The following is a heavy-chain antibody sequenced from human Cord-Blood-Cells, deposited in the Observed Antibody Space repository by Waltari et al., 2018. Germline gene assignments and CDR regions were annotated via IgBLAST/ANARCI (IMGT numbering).Heavy chain of an antibody. D-gene: IGHD1-26*01. Sequence: EVQLVASGGGLVQPAGSLTLTCAACGFSFTGFALPWVRQASGKGLEWVGRIRSKANSYATAYAASVKGRFTISRDDSKNTAYLQMNSLKTEDTAVYYCTSKVGATTEIDYWGQGTLVTVSS. CDR3: TSKVGATTEIDY. V-gene: IGHV3-73*01. J-gene: IGHJ4*02. CDR1: GFSFTGFA. CDR2: IRSKANSYAT.